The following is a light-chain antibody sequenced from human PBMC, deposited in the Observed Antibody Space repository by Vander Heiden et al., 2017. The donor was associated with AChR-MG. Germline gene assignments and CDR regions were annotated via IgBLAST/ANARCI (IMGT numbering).Light chain of an antibody. CDR3: QAWDSSTVV. CDR2: QGT. Sequence: SELTQPPPVSVSPRQTASITCSGDKVGEKDACWYQQKPGQSPVLVIFQGTKRASGIPERFSGSNSGDTATLTISGTQATDEADYYCQAWDSSTVVFGGGTKLTVL. CDR1: KVGEKD. J-gene: IGLJ2*01. V-gene: IGLV3-1*01.